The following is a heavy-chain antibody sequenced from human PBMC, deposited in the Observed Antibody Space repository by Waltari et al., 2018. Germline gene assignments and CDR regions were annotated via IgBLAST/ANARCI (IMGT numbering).Heavy chain of an antibody. CDR3: ARVKHYYGSGSYYDYYYYMDV. CDR1: GGTFSSYA. V-gene: IGHV1-69*12. Sequence: QVQLVQSGAEVKKPGSSVKVSCKASGGTFSSYAISWVRQAPGQGLEWMGGIIPIFGTANYAQKFQGRVTITADESTSTAYMELSSLRSEDTAVYYCARVKHYYGSGSYYDYYYYMDVWGKGTTVTISS. D-gene: IGHD3-10*01. CDR2: IIPIFGTA. J-gene: IGHJ6*03.